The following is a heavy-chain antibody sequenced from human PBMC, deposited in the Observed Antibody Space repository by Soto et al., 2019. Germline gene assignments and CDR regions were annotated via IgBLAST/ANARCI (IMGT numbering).Heavy chain of an antibody. CDR3: TTGLGYYGSGSYYIQDY. J-gene: IGHJ4*02. V-gene: IGHV3-15*01. CDR2: IKSKTDGGTT. D-gene: IGHD3-10*01. CDR1: GFTFSNAW. Sequence: GGSLRLSCAASGFTFSNAWMSWVRQAPGKGLEWVGRIKSKTDGGTTDYAAPVKGRFTISRDDSKNTLYLQMNSLKTEDTAVYYCTTGLGYYGSGSYYIQDYWGQGTLVTVSS.